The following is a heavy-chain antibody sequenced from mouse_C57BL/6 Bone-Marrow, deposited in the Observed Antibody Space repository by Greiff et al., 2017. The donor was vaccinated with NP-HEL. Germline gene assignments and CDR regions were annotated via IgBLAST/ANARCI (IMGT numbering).Heavy chain of an antibody. CDR2: FYPGSGSI. CDR3: ARHVDSSGYLYYAMDY. CDR1: GYTFTEYT. J-gene: IGHJ4*01. Sequence: QVQLQQSGAELVKPGASVKLSCKASGYTFTEYTIHWVKQRSGQGLEWIGWFYPGSGSIKYNEKFKDKATLTADKSSSTVYMELSSVTSEDSAVYFCARHVDSSGYLYYAMDYWGQGTSVTVSS. D-gene: IGHD3-2*02. V-gene: IGHV1-62-2*01.